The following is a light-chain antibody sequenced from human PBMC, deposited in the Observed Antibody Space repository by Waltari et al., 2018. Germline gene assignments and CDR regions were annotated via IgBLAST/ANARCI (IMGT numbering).Light chain of an antibody. CDR1: QSVPSNY. Sequence: VLTQSPDTLSLSPGERATLSCRASQSVPSNYLAWYQQRPGQPPRLLIYGATNRATGIPDRFSGSGSGTDFTLTVSGLEPEDSAVYFCHRYGYRRDTFGQGTKLEIK. CDR3: HRYGYRRDT. CDR2: GAT. V-gene: IGKV3-20*01. J-gene: IGKJ2*01.